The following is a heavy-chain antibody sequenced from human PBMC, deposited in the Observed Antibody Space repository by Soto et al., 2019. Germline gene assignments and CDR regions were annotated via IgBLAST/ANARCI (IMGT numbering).Heavy chain of an antibody. V-gene: IGHV4-31*03. CDR1: GGSISSGGYY. CDR3: ARWNQLLSLNWFDP. D-gene: IGHD2-2*01. J-gene: IGHJ5*02. CDR2: IYYSGST. Sequence: QVQLQESGPGLVKPSQILSLTCTVSGGSISSGGYYWSWIRQHPGKGLEWIGYIYYSGSTYYNPSLKSRVTISVDTSKNQFSLKLSSVTAADTAVYYCARWNQLLSLNWFDPWGQGTLVTVSS.